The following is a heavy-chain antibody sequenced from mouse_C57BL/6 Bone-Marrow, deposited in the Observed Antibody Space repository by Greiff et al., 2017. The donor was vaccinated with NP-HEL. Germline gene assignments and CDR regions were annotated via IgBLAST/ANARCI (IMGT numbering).Heavy chain of an antibody. V-gene: IGHV2-2*01. J-gene: IGHJ4*01. Sequence: VHLVESGPGLVQPSHCLSITCTVSGFSLTSYGVHWVRQSPGKGLEWLGVIWSGGSTDYNAAFISRLSISKDNSKSQVFFKMNSLQADDTAIYYCASSYYSNSYAMDYWGQGTSVTVSS. CDR1: GFSLTSYG. CDR2: IWSGGST. CDR3: ASSYYSNSYAMDY. D-gene: IGHD2-5*01.